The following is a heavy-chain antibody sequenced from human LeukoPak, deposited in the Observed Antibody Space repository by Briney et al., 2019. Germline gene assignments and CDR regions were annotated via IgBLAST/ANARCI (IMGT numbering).Heavy chain of an antibody. V-gene: IGHV3-72*01. CDR2: TRNKANSYTT. J-gene: IGHJ5*02. D-gene: IGHD2-2*02. CDR3: VREKGYCSSTTCYTWFDP. Sequence: GGSLRLSCAASGFTFSDHYMDWVRQAPGKGLEGVGRTRNKANSYTTEYAASVKGRFTISRDDSKNSLYLQMNSLKTEDTAVYYCVREKGYCSSTTCYTWFDPWGQGTLVTVSS. CDR1: GFTFSDHY.